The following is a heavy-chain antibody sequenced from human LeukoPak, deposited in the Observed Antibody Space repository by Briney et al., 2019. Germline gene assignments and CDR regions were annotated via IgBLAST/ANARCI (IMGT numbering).Heavy chain of an antibody. V-gene: IGHV3-43*02. Sequence: GGSLRLSCAASGFTFNDYSMHWVRQGPGKGLEWVSVITGDGSSTYYTDSVRGRFTISRDNSKNSLYLQLNSLRSEDTALYYCAKDTLKYGSNYFHYWGQGTLVTVSS. CDR2: ITGDGSST. CDR1: GFTFNDYS. CDR3: AKDTLKYGSNYFHY. J-gene: IGHJ4*02. D-gene: IGHD6-13*01.